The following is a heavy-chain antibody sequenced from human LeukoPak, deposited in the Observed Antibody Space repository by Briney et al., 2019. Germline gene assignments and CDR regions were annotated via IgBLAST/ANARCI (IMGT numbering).Heavy chain of an antibody. CDR2: IWYDGSNE. V-gene: IGHV3-33*01. CDR3: ARGLGVLSDGYFDY. Sequence: GGSLRLSCVASGFTFSSHGMHWVRLAPGKGLEWVAGIWYDGSNEYYAESVKGRFTISRDNSKNTLYLQMNSLRAEDTAVYYCARGLGVLSDGYFDYWGQGTLVTVSS. D-gene: IGHD2-8*01. J-gene: IGHJ4*02. CDR1: GFTFSSHG.